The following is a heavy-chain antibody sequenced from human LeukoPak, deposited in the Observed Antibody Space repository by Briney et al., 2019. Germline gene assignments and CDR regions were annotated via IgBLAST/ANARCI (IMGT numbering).Heavy chain of an antibody. CDR3: ASQFIDGELDSNWFDP. CDR1: GGSISSYY. D-gene: IGHD3-10*01. CDR2: IYTSGST. J-gene: IGHJ5*02. Sequence: PSETLSLTCTVSGGSISSYYWSWIRQPAGKGLEWIGRIYTSGSTNYNPSLKSRVTMSVDTSKNQFSLKLSSVTAADTAVYYCASQFIDGELDSNWFDPWGQGTLVTVSS. V-gene: IGHV4-4*07.